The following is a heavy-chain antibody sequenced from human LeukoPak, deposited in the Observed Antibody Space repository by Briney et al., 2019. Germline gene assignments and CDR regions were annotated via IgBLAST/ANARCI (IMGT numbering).Heavy chain of an antibody. CDR3: AGSIVGGPYNDAFDI. CDR1: GFTFSSYA. CDR2: FSGSGGST. V-gene: IGHV3-23*01. J-gene: IGHJ3*02. Sequence: PGGSLRLSCAASGFTFSSYAMSWVRQAPGKGLEWASAFSGSGGSTYYADSVKGRFTISRDNSKNTLYLQMNSLRAEDTAVYYCAGSIVGGPYNDAFDIWGQGTMVTVSS. D-gene: IGHD1-26*01.